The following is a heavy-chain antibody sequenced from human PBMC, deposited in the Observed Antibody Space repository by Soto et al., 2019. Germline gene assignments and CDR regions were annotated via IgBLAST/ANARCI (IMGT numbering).Heavy chain of an antibody. CDR3: ARALASRSTSFTLDY. V-gene: IGHV1-69*01. CDR1: GGTFGSYA. CDR2: IIPVSGAA. Sequence: QVQLVQSGAEVKQPGSSVKVSCKASGGTFGSYAFSWVRQAPGQGLEWMGGIIPVSGAAHYAQPFQGRVTITADETSRTAYMAFRSLRSQHTAVYYCARALASRSTSFTLDYWGQGTRVIVSS. D-gene: IGHD2-2*01. J-gene: IGHJ4*02.